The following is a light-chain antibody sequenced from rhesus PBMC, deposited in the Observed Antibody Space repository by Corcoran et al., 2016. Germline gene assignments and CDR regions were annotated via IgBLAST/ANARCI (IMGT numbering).Light chain of an antibody. CDR2: WAS. J-gene: IGKJ3*01. CDR3: QQYYSSPYP. Sequence: DIVMTQSPDSLAVSLGERVTINCKSSQSLLYSSNNKNYLAWYQQKPGQAPKLLIYWASTRESGVPNRISGSGAGTDFTLTISGLQAEDVSVYYFQQYYSSPYPFGPGTKLDIK. V-gene: IGKV4-1*01. CDR1: QSLLYSSNNKNY.